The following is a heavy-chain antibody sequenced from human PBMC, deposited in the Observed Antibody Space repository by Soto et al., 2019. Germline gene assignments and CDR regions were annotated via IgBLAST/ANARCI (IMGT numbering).Heavy chain of an antibody. V-gene: IGHV3-21*01. CDR1: GFTFSSYS. Sequence: PGGSLRLSCAASGFTFSSYSMNWVRQAPGKGLQWVSSISSSSSFIYYADSVKGRFTISRDNARDSLYLQMNSLRAEDTAVYYCARGHYDILPAYYNIDYWCQGTLVTVFS. J-gene: IGHJ4*02. CDR2: ISSSSSFI. CDR3: ARGHYDILPAYYNIDY. D-gene: IGHD3-9*01.